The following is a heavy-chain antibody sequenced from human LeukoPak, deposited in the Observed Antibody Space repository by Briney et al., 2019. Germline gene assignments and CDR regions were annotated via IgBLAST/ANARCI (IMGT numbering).Heavy chain of an antibody. CDR3: ARMADIVVVPAAIVYYFDY. CDR2: INPNSGGT. J-gene: IGHJ4*02. D-gene: IGHD2-2*01. CDR1: GYTFTGYY. V-gene: IGHV1-2*06. Sequence: ASVKVSCKASGYTFTGYYMHWVRQAPGQGLGWMGRINPNSGGTNYAQKFQCMVTMTRDTSISTAYMELSRLRSDDTAVYYCARMADIVVVPAAIVYYFDYWGQGTLVTVSS.